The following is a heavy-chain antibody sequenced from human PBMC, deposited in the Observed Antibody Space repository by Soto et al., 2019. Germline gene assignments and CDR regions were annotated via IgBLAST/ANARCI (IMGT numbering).Heavy chain of an antibody. CDR1: GFSFSTSA. D-gene: IGHD3-22*01. Sequence: QMQVVQSGPEVKKPGTSVKVSCQASGFSFSTSAVQWVRQARGQRLEWIGWIVVGSGDTSYAQRFQERGTITMDTSTSTVYMELSSLKYEDTAVYYCAAVHRWLLGDWYFDLWGRDTLVSVSS. V-gene: IGHV1-58*01. CDR3: AAVHRWLLGDWYFDL. CDR2: IVVGSGDT. J-gene: IGHJ2*01.